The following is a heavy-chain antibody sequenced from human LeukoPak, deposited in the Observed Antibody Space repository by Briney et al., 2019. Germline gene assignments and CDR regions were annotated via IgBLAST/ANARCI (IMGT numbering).Heavy chain of an antibody. Sequence: PSETLSLTCTVSGGSISSGSYYWSWIRQPAGKGLEWIGRIYTSGSTNYNPSLKSRVTISVDTSKNQFSLKLSSVTAADTAVYYCARASGATYCSGGSCYSIGFDPWGQGTLVTVSS. D-gene: IGHD2-15*01. CDR1: GGSISSGSYY. CDR2: IYTSGST. CDR3: ARASGATYCSGGSCYSIGFDP. J-gene: IGHJ5*02. V-gene: IGHV4-61*02.